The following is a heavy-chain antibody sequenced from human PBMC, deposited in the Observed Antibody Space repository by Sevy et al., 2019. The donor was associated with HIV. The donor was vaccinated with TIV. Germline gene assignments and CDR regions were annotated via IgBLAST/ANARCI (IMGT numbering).Heavy chain of an antibody. CDR1: GDSITSSSYY. D-gene: IGHD2-15*01. Sequence: SETLSLTCSVSGDSITSSSYYWGWIRQPPGKGLEWIGIIYYRGNTYYNPSLKSRVTIFVDTSKNHFSLKLTSVTVADTAFYYCARRAYGSTHYFDYWGQGTLVTVSS. CDR3: ARRAYGSTHYFDY. V-gene: IGHV4-39*02. CDR2: IYYRGNT. J-gene: IGHJ4*02.